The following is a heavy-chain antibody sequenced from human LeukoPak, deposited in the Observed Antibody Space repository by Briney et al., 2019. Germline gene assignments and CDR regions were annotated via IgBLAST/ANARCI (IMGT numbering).Heavy chain of an antibody. CDR2: ITASGGRT. CDR1: GFSFSNYD. Sequence: GGSPRLSCAAFGFSFSNYDMTWVRQAPGKGLEWVSTITASGGRTYYADSVKGRFTISRDNSKSTLYLQVNSLRAEDTAVYYCAKSHRYNDYWGQGTLVTVSS. D-gene: IGHD1-1*01. J-gene: IGHJ4*02. CDR3: AKSHRYNDY. V-gene: IGHV3-23*01.